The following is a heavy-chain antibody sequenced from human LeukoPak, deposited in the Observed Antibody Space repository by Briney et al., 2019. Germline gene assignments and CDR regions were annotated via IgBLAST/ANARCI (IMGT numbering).Heavy chain of an antibody. V-gene: IGHV4-34*01. CDR1: GGSFSGYY. D-gene: IGHD6-19*01. Sequence: SETLSLTCAVYGGSFSGYYWSWIRQPPGKGLEWIGEINHSGSTNYNPSLKSRVTISVDTSKNQFSLKLSSVTAADTAVYYCAREPGAYSSGFPPPLPFDYWGQGTLVTVSS. J-gene: IGHJ4*02. CDR2: INHSGST. CDR3: AREPGAYSSGFPPPLPFDY.